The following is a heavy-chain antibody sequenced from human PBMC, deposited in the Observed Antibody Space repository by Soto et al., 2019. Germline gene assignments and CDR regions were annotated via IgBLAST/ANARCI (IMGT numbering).Heavy chain of an antibody. J-gene: IGHJ4*02. CDR2: IYYSGST. CDR1: GGSISSGGYY. D-gene: IGHD2-15*01. CDR3: ARGRGMVGYCSGGSCEPDY. Sequence: SETLSLTCTVSGGSISSGGYYWSWIRQHPGKGLEWIGYIYYSGSTYYNPSLKSRVTISVDTSKNQFSLKLSSVTSADTAVYYCARGRGMVGYCSGGSCEPDYWGQGTLVTVSS. V-gene: IGHV4-31*03.